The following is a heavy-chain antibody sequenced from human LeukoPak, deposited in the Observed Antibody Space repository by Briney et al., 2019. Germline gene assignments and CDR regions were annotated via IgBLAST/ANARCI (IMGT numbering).Heavy chain of an antibody. D-gene: IGHD3-10*01. CDR1: GFGLGVLS. Sequence: GASVKVSCKISGFGLGVLSIHWMRQAPGKGLEWVGGIRPETGDPIYAQKFQGRVTVTEDTVTDTGYMELRSLTSDDTAVYFCTTDSGRSYFYFNFWGQGTLVTVSS. V-gene: IGHV1-24*01. CDR3: TTDSGRSYFYFNF. J-gene: IGHJ4*02. CDR2: IRPETGDP.